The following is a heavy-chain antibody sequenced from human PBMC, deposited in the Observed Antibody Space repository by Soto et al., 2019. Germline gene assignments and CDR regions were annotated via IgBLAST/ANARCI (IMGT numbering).Heavy chain of an antibody. Sequence: ASVKVSCKTSGYTFTSYDMHWVRQAPGQGLEWMGWISAYNGNTNYAQKLQGRVTMTTDTSTSTAYMELRSLRSDDTAVYYCARGTTVETGSYWGQGTLVTVSS. D-gene: IGHD4-17*01. CDR1: GYTFTSYD. V-gene: IGHV1-18*01. CDR3: ARGTTVETGSY. CDR2: ISAYNGNT. J-gene: IGHJ4*02.